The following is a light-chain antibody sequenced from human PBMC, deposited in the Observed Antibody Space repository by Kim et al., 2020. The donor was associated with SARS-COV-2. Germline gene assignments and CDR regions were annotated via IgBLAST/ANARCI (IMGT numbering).Light chain of an antibody. Sequence: APGKTGTITCGGNNIGSKSVHWYQQKPGQAPVLVIYYDSDRPSGIPERFSGSNSGNTATLTISRVEAGDEADYYCQVWNSSSDHPVFGGGTQLTVL. CDR2: YDS. V-gene: IGLV3-21*04. CDR1: NIGSKS. CDR3: QVWNSSSDHPV. J-gene: IGLJ2*01.